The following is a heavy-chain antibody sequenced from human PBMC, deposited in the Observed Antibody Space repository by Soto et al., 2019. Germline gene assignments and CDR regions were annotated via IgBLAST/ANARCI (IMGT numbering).Heavy chain of an antibody. CDR1: GYTFTIYG. CDR2: ISAYNGNT. Sequence: ASVKVSCKASGYTFTIYGISGVLQAPGQWLEWMGCISAYNGNTNYAQKLQGRVTMTTDTSTTTAYMELRSLRSDDTAVYYCARENWDYGVDVWGQGTTVTVSS. CDR3: ARENWDYGVDV. D-gene: IGHD7-27*01. V-gene: IGHV1-18*04. J-gene: IGHJ6*02.